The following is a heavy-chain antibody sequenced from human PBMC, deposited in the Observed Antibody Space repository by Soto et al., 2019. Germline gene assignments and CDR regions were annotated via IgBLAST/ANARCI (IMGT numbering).Heavy chain of an antibody. Sequence: QVQLQESGPGLVKPSQTLSLTCTVSGVSISSGGYYWSWIRQHPGKGLEWIGYIYYTGSTYYNPSLKSRVTMSLDTSKKQFSLKISSVTVADTAVYYCARGSQLERDAFDIWGQGTMVTVSS. CDR1: GVSISSGGYY. V-gene: IGHV4-31*03. CDR3: ARGSQLERDAFDI. D-gene: IGHD1-1*01. CDR2: IYYTGST. J-gene: IGHJ3*02.